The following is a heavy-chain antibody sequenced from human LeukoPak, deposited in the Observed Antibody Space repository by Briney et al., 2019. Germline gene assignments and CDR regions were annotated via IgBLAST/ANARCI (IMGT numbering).Heavy chain of an antibody. CDR3: ARRASRGNHGDYYYFDY. J-gene: IGHJ4*02. Sequence: SETLSLTCAVYGGSFSGYYWSWIRQPPGKGLEWIVEINHSGSTNYNPSLKSRVTISVDTSKNQFSLKLSSVTAADTAVYYCARRASRGNHGDYYYFDYWGQGTLVTVSS. D-gene: IGHD4-17*01. CDR2: INHSGST. V-gene: IGHV4-34*01. CDR1: GGSFSGYY.